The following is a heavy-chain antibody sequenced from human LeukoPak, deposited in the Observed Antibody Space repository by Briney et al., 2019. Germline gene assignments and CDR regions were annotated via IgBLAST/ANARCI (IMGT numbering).Heavy chain of an antibody. CDR3: AREVEGYGSGVFDI. CDR2: IYTSGST. V-gene: IGHV4-4*07. J-gene: IGHJ3*02. CDR1: GGSTGNYH. D-gene: IGHD3-10*01. Sequence: PSETLSLTCTVSGGSTGNYHWNWIRQPAGKGLEWIGRIYTSGSTNYNASLKSRVTISFDTSENHFSLKVKSVTAADTAMYYCAREVEGYGSGVFDIWGQGTMVTVSS.